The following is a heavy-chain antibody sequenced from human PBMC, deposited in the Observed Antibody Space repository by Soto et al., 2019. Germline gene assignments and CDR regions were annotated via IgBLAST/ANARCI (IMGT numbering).Heavy chain of an antibody. CDR1: GYTFTGYY. D-gene: IGHD7-27*01. Sequence: ASVKVSCKASGYTFTGYYMHWVRQAPGQGLEWMGWINPNSGGTNYAQKFQGRVTMTRDTSIGTAYMELSRLRSDDTAVYYCARVGNYYYGMDVWGQGTTVTVSS. V-gene: IGHV1-2*02. CDR2: INPNSGGT. CDR3: ARVGNYYYGMDV. J-gene: IGHJ6*02.